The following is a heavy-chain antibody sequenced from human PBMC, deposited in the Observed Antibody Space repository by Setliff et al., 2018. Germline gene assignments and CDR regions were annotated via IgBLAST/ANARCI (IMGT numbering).Heavy chain of an antibody. J-gene: IGHJ5*02. CDR1: GYTFTSYG. CDR3: ARDRSRGPNYFDP. D-gene: IGHD1-7*01. CDR2: ISGYDGSS. Sequence: ASVKVSCKASGYTFTSYGITWVRQAPGQGLEWIGWISGYDGSSNHVQKLQGRVIMTTDTSTNTAYMELRSLTSGDTAVYYCARDRSRGPNYFDPWGQGTQVTVSS. V-gene: IGHV1-18*01.